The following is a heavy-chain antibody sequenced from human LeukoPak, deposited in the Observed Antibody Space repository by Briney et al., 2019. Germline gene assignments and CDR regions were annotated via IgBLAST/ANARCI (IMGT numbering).Heavy chain of an antibody. CDR1: GGSISSSSYY. J-gene: IGHJ4*02. CDR3: ARHPCTSSCRGGFDY. D-gene: IGHD2-2*01. Sequence: TLSLTCTVSGGSISSSSYYWGWIRQPPGKGLEWIGYIYYSGNTNYNPSLKSRVTISVDTSNNQFSLKLSSVTAADTAVYYCARHPCTSSCRGGFDYWGQGTLVTVSS. CDR2: IYYSGNT. V-gene: IGHV4-61*05.